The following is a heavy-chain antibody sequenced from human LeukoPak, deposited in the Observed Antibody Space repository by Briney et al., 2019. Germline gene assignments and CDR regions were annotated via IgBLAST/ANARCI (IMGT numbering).Heavy chain of an antibody. J-gene: IGHJ4*02. CDR1: GDSISSNYYY. CDR2: IDHIGTT. Sequence: SETLSLTCTVSGDSISSNYYYWGWIRQPPGKGLEWIGSIDHIGTTYYNPSLKSRVLVSVDTSKNQFSLKVRSVTAADTAVYFCARVRAVAGTPFDYWGQGTLVTVSS. CDR3: ARVRAVAGTPFDY. D-gene: IGHD6-19*01. V-gene: IGHV4-39*07.